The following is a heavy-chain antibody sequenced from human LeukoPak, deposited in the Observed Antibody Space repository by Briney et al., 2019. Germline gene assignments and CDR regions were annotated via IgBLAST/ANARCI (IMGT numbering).Heavy chain of an antibody. D-gene: IGHD3-16*01. CDR3: AKDDGAYGSALGY. Sequence: SQTLSLTCTVSVGAIRTYFWSWIGQPAGQGRGWSGRIYTSRSTDYNPSLNSRVTMSIDTSKNQLSLKLSSVTAADTAVYYCAKDDGAYGSALGYWGQGTLVTVSS. CDR1: VGAIRTYF. J-gene: IGHJ4*02. V-gene: IGHV4-4*07. CDR2: IYTSRST.